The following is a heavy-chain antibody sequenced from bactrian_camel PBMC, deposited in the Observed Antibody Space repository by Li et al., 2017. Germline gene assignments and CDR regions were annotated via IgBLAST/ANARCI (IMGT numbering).Heavy chain of an antibody. D-gene: IGHD3*01. CDR1: GLI. J-gene: IGHJ4*01. CDR3: VSYSLTY. CDR2: IEDDGTKT. V-gene: IGHV3-2*01. Sequence: VQLVESGGGSVQPGGSLRLSCTVSGLIMSWVRQNPEGGLEWVASIEDDGTKTYYADFGKGRFTISRDNAKNMVYLQMNSLKPEDTAVYYCVSYSLTYWGQGTQVTVS.